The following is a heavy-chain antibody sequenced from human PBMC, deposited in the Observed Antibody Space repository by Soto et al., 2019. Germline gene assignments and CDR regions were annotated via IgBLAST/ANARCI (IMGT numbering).Heavy chain of an antibody. V-gene: IGHV1-69*06. CDR2: IIPIFGTA. CDR1: GGTFSSYA. J-gene: IGHJ6*02. D-gene: IGHD6-19*01. CDR3: ARERGGAVAGSNYYYYYGMDV. Sequence: RASVKVSCKASGGTFSSYAISWVRQAPGQGLEWMGGIIPIFGTANYAQKFQGRVTITADKSTSTAYMELSSLRSEDTAVYYCARERGGAVAGSNYYYYYGMDVWGQGTTVTVSS.